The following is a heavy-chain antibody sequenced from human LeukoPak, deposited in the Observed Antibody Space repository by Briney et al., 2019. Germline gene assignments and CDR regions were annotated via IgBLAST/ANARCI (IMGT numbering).Heavy chain of an antibody. Sequence: GGSLRLSCAASGFTFSSYAMHWVRQAPGKGLEWVSSIFPSGGEIHYADSVRGRFTISRDNSKNTLYLQMNSLRTEDTAVYYCAKTWEPKFGFDHWGQGTLVTVSS. D-gene: IGHD1-26*01. J-gene: IGHJ4*02. CDR3: AKTWEPKFGFDH. V-gene: IGHV3-23*01. CDR2: IFPSGGEI. CDR1: GFTFSSYA.